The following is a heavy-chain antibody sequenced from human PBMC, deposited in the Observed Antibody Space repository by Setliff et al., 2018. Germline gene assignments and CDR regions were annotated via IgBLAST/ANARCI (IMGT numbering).Heavy chain of an antibody. J-gene: IGHJ5*02. D-gene: IGHD5-12*01. V-gene: IGHV5-51*01. CDR2: IYPADSDT. CDR3: ARGRRDGYKAGFDP. Sequence: PGESLKISCKASGYRFTSQWIAWVRQTPGRGLEWMGIIYPADSDTTYSPSFQGQVTISVDKSLSTAYLQWSSLKASDSGKYYCARGRRDGYKAGFDPWGQGTLVTVSS. CDR1: GYRFTSQW.